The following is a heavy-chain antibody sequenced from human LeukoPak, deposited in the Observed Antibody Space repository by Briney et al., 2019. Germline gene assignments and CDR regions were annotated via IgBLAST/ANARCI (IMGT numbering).Heavy chain of an antibody. CDR2: MNPNSGNT. D-gene: IGHD1-26*01. J-gene: IGHJ4*02. CDR1: GYTFTGYY. Sequence: ASVKVSCKASGYTFTGYYMHWVRQATGQGLEWMGWMNPNSGNTGYAQKFQGRVTMTRNTSISTAYMELSSLRSEDTAVYYCARGRRVGATPLGYWGQGTLVTVSS. CDR3: ARGRRVGATPLGY. V-gene: IGHV1-8*02.